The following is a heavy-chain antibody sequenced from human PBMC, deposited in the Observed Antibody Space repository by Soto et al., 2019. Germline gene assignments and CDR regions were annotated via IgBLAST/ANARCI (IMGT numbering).Heavy chain of an antibody. CDR1: GFTFSMYW. Sequence: EVQLVESGGGVVQPGGSLRLSCVGSGFTFSMYWMQWVRQVPGKGLVWVARVNNDESSTTYADSVRGRFTASRDNAKNXLYLQMSSLRGDDSGVYYCARHLVAGSGLDHGMDVWGQGTTVSVSS. CDR3: ARHLVAGSGLDHGMDV. J-gene: IGHJ6*02. V-gene: IGHV3-74*01. CDR2: VNNDESST. D-gene: IGHD3-10*01.